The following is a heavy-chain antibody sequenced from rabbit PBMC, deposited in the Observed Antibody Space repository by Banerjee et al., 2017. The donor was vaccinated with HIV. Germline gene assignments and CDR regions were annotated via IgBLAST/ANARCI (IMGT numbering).Heavy chain of an antibody. V-gene: IGHV1S40*01. CDR2: IDGIGSGST. Sequence: QSLEESGGGLVKPGASLTLTCTASGFTLSSYWMYWVRQAPGKGLEWIGCIDGIGSGSTYYATWAKGRFTISKTSSTTVTLQMTSLTAADTATYFCARWSESDFYGNLWGPGTLVTVS. D-gene: IGHD2-1*01. J-gene: IGHJ4*01. CDR1: GFTLSSYW. CDR3: ARWSESDFYGNL.